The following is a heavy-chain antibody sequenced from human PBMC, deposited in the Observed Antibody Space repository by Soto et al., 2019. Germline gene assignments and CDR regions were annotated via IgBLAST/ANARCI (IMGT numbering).Heavy chain of an antibody. D-gene: IGHD1-7*01. CDR3: AKDRTGTTDY. V-gene: IGHV3-53*01. Sequence: EVQLVESGGGLIQPGGSLRLSCAASGFTVSSNYMTWVRQAPGKGLEWVSVLYSGGSAYYADSVRGRFSISRDNSKNTLYLQMNSLRAEDTAVYYCAKDRTGTTDYWGQGTLVTVSS. CDR1: GFTVSSNY. CDR2: LYSGGSA. J-gene: IGHJ4*02.